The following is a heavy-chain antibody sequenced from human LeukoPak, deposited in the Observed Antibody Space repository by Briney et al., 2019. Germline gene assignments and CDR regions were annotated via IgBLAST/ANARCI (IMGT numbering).Heavy chain of an antibody. V-gene: IGHV4-59*01. J-gene: IGHJ4*02. CDR2: IYYSGST. CDR3: ARGGSYGTSGY. CDR1: GGSISSYY. Sequence: PSETLSLTCTVSGGSISSYYWSWIRQPPGKGLEWIGYIYYSGSTNYNPSLKSRVTISVDTSKNQFSLKLNSVTAADTAVYYCARGGSYGTSGYWGQGTLVTVSS. D-gene: IGHD5-18*01.